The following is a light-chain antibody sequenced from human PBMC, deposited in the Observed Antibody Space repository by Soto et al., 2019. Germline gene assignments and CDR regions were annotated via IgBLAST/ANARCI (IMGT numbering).Light chain of an antibody. J-gene: IGKJ4*01. V-gene: IGKV1-39*01. CDR1: QSISSY. Sequence: DVQITHSPSSLAASVRDRVTITCRASQSISSYLNWYQQKPGKAPKLLIYAASSLQSGVPSRFSGSGSGTDFTLTISSLQPEDFATYYCQQSYSTPPTFGGGTKVDIK. CDR2: AAS. CDR3: QQSYSTPPT.